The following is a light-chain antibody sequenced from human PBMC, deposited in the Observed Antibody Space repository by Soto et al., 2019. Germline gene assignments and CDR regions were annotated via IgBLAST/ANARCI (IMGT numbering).Light chain of an antibody. Sequence: DIQLTQSPSSLSASVGDRVTITCRASQSIRSYLNWYQQKPPKAPKLLIYAASSLQTGVSSRFSGSGSGTDFTLTISNLQPEDFTTYSCQQTSSTPTFGGGTKVEIK. CDR2: AAS. V-gene: IGKV1-39*01. J-gene: IGKJ4*01. CDR1: QSIRSY. CDR3: QQTSSTPT.